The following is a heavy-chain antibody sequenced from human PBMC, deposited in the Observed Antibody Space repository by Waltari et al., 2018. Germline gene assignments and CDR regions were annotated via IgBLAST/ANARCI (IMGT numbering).Heavy chain of an antibody. D-gene: IGHD1-26*01. Sequence: QVQLQESGPGLVKPSETVSLNCAVSGYPVTSGYSWGWIRHSPEKGLEWLGTISHRGTTQYNPSLKSRVTISVDMFSNQFSLNLKSVTAADTAVYYCARREIYSGDFDYWGQGIVVTVSS. J-gene: IGHJ4*02. CDR3: ARREIYSGDFDY. V-gene: IGHV4-38-2*01. CDR2: ISHRGTT. CDR1: GYPVTSGYS.